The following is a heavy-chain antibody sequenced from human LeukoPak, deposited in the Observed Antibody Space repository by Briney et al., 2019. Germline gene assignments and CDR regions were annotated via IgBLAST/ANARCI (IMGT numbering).Heavy chain of an antibody. D-gene: IGHD3-22*01. CDR1: GFTFSSYA. Sequence: PGGSLRLSCAASGFTFSSYAMSWVRQAPGKGLEWVSAISGSGGSTYYADSVKGRFTISRDNSKNTLYLQMNSLRAEDTAVYYCARGTHYYDSSVLYNWFDPWGQGTLVTVSS. CDR3: ARGTHYYDSSVLYNWFDP. V-gene: IGHV3-23*01. J-gene: IGHJ5*02. CDR2: ISGSGGST.